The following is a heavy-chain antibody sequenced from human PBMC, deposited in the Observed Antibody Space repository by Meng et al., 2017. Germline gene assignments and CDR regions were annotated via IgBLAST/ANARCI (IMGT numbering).Heavy chain of an antibody. D-gene: IGHD3/OR15-3a*01. CDR3: ARDGPVWGY. V-gene: IGHV1-3*04. Sequence: QVQLVQSGAEVKKPGASVKVSCKASGFTFNSYAMHWVRQAPGQRFEWMGYNNTATGDSEYLQKFQGRVTMTTETSTSTAYMELRSLRSDDTALYYCARDGPVWGYWGQGTLVTVSS. J-gene: IGHJ4*02. CDR2: NNTATGDS. CDR1: GFTFNSYA.